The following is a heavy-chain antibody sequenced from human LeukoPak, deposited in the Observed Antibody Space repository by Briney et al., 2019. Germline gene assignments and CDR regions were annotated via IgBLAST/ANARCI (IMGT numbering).Heavy chain of an antibody. CDR1: GGSFSGYY. CDR2: INHSGST. Sequence: SETLSLTCAVYGGSFSGYYWSWIRQPPGKGLEWIGEINHSGSTNYNPSLKSRVTISVDTSKNQFSLKLSSVTAADTAVYYCAGSSGPAGWFDPWGQGTLVTVSS. V-gene: IGHV4-34*01. D-gene: IGHD3-22*01. J-gene: IGHJ5*02. CDR3: AGSSGPAGWFDP.